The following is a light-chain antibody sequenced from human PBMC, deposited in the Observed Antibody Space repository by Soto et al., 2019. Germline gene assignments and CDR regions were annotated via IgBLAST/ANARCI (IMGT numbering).Light chain of an antibody. V-gene: IGLV1-40*01. CDR2: GNS. Sequence: QSVLTQPPSVSGAPGQRVTISCTGSSSNIGAGYDVHWYQQLPGTAPKLLIYGNSNRPSGVPDRFSGSKSGTSASLAITGVHADDEADYYCQSYDSSQSGTYVFGTGTKLTVL. CDR3: QSYDSSQSGTYV. J-gene: IGLJ1*01. CDR1: SSNIGAGYD.